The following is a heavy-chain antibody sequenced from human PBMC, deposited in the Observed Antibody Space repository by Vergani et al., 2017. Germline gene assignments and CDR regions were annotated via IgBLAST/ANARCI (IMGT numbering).Heavy chain of an antibody. D-gene: IGHD3-10*01. J-gene: IGHJ4*02. CDR3: ASRIFRGLRRFQ. CDR1: GASINSSNHF. Sequence: QLQLQESGPGLVKPSETLSLTCSVSGASINSSNHFWGWIRQSPGKGLQWIANMYYNGDIDYNPSLKSRLTMAKDTAKNQFSLRLRSVTAADTAVYFCASRIFRGLRRFQWGQGTLVTVSS. V-gene: IGHV4-39*01. CDR2: MYYNGDI.